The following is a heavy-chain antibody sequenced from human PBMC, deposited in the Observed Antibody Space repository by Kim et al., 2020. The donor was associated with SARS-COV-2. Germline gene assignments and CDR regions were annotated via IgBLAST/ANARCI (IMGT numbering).Heavy chain of an antibody. J-gene: IGHJ4*02. D-gene: IGHD4-17*01. Sequence: SETLSLTCTVSGGSISSSSYYWGWIRQPPGKGLAWIGSIYYSGSTYYNPSLKSRVTISADTSKNQFSLQLSSVTAADTAVYYCARQGDYGDYLPCFWGQGTLVTVSS. V-gene: IGHV4-39*01. CDR2: IYYSGST. CDR1: GGSISSSSYY. CDR3: ARQGDYGDYLPCF.